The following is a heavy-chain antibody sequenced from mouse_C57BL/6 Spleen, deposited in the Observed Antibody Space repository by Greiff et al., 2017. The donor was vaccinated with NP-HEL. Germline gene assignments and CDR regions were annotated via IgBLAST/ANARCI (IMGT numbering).Heavy chain of an antibody. CDR3: ASPYYYDVGDAMDY. D-gene: IGHD2-4*01. Sequence: QVQLQQPGAELVKPGASVKMSCKASGYTFTSYWITWVKQRPGQGLEWIGDIYPGSGSTNYNEKFKSKATLTVDTSSSTAYMQLSSLTSEDSAVYYCASPYYYDVGDAMDYWGQGTSVTVSS. CDR2: IYPGSGST. V-gene: IGHV1-55*01. CDR1: GYTFTSYW. J-gene: IGHJ4*01.